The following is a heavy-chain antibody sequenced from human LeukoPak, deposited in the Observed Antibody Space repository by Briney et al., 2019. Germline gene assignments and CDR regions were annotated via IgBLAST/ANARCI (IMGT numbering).Heavy chain of an antibody. J-gene: IGHJ5*02. CDR3: AGVVTWFDP. Sequence: RGSLRLSCAASGFTFSNYWVHWVRQAPGKGLVWVSRINPDGSTINYADSVKGRFTISRDNAKNTLYLQMNSLSAEDTAVYYCAGVVTWFDPWGQGALVTVSS. V-gene: IGHV3-74*01. D-gene: IGHD4-11*01. CDR1: GFTFSNYW. CDR2: INPDGSTI.